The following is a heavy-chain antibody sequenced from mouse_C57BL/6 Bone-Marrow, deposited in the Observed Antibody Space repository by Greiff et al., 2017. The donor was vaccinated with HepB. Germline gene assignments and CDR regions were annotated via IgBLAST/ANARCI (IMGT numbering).Heavy chain of an antibody. CDR3: TRERIDYYGNSYWYFDV. CDR1: GFTFSSYA. D-gene: IGHD1-1*01. Sequence: EVQVVESGEGLVKPGGSLKLSCAASGFTFSSYAMSWVRQTPEKRLEWVAYISSGGDYIYNADTVKGRFTISRDNARNTLYLQMRSLKSEDTEMYYCTRERIDYYGNSYWYFDVWGRGTTVTVSS. J-gene: IGHJ1*03. CDR2: ISSGGDYI. V-gene: IGHV5-9-1*02.